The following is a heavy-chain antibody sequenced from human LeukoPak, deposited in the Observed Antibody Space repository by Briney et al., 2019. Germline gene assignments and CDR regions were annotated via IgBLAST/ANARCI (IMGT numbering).Heavy chain of an antibody. Sequence: ASETLSLTCAVYGGSFSGYYWSWIRQPPGKGLEWIGEINHSGSTNYNPSLKSRVTISVDTSKNQFSLKLSSVTAADTAVYYCARSSPVAGTVSWGQGTLVTVSS. V-gene: IGHV4-34*01. CDR1: GGSFSGYY. CDR2: INHSGST. CDR3: ARSSPVAGTVS. D-gene: IGHD6-19*01. J-gene: IGHJ4*02.